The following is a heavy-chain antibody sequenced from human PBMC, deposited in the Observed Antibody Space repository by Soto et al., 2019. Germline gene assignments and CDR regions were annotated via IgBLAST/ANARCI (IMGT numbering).Heavy chain of an antibody. Sequence: GGSLRLSCAASGFTFSSYAMHWVRQAPGKGLEWVAVISYDGSNKYYADSVKGRFTTSRDNSKNTLYLQMNSLRAEDTAVYYCVREERGYCSGGSCFNWFDPWGQGTLVTV. CDR3: VREERGYCSGGSCFNWFDP. D-gene: IGHD2-15*01. CDR2: ISYDGSNK. V-gene: IGHV3-30-3*01. CDR1: GFTFSSYA. J-gene: IGHJ5*02.